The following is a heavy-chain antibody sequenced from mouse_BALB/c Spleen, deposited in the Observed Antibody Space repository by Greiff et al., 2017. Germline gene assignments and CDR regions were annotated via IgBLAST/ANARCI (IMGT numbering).Heavy chain of an antibody. J-gene: IGHJ4*01. D-gene: IGHD2-1*01. V-gene: IGHV3-6*02. Sequence: ESGPGLVKPSQSLSLTCSVTGYSITSGYYWNWIRQFPGNKLEWMGYISYDGSNNYNPSLKNRISITRDTSKNQFFLKLNSVTTEDTATYYCARAYGNYGDYYAMDYWGQGTSVTVSS. CDR2: ISYDGSN. CDR1: GYSITSGYY. CDR3: ARAYGNYGDYYAMDY.